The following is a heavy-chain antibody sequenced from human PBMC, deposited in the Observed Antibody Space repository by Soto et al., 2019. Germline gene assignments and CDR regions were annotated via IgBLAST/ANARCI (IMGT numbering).Heavy chain of an antibody. J-gene: IGHJ4*02. CDR1: GLNLGGHG. V-gene: IGHV3-23*01. CDR3: AKKSESSDSPSFAC. Sequence: RRVGEGYGLNLGGHGISRISKAPGKGLEWVSGISGSGISTYYADSVKGRFTISRDNSKNTLYLQMNSLRAEDTALYYCAKKSESSDSPSFACRGKATL. D-gene: IGHD3-22*01. CDR2: ISGSGIST.